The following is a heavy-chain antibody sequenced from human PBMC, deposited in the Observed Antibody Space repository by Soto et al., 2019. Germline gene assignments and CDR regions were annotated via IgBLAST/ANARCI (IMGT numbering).Heavy chain of an antibody. J-gene: IGHJ4*02. CDR2: INVGDAKT. V-gene: IGHV1-3*01. D-gene: IGHD3-16*02. CDR3: ARAQNDYIWGSYHPFDQ. CDR1: GKSFDNFA. Sequence: QVQLVQSGAEVKKPGASVRLSCKVSGKSFDNFAVHWVRQTHGQRPEWMGRINVGDAKTKYSEKFQGRVIVSYDTSATTADMELRALSSEATAVYYCARAQNDYIWGSYHPFDQWAQGAQVTVAS.